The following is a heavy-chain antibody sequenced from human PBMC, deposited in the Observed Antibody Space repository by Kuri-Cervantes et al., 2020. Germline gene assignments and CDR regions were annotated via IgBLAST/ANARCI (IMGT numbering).Heavy chain of an antibody. Sequence: SETLSLTCAVYGGSFSGYYWSWIRQPPGKGLEWIGEINHSGSTNYNPSLKSRVTISVDTSKNQFSLKLSSVTAADTAVYYCARGFIPAAPADWGQGTLVTVSS. CDR1: GGSFSGYY. J-gene: IGHJ4*02. CDR2: INHSGST. V-gene: IGHV4-34*01. D-gene: IGHD6-13*01. CDR3: ARGFIPAAPAD.